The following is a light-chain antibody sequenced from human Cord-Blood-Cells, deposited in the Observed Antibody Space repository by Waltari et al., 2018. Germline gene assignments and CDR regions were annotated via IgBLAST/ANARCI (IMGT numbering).Light chain of an antibody. CDR1: GSEVGGYNY. V-gene: IGLV2-11*01. CDR2: DVS. J-gene: IGLJ2*01. Sequence: QSALTQPPAVSGPPGHSVTISCTGTGSEVGGYNYVSWYQQPPGKAPKLMIYDVSKRPSGVPDRFSGSKSGNTASLTISGLQAEDEADYYCCSYAGSYTVVFGGGTKLTVL. CDR3: CSYAGSYTVV.